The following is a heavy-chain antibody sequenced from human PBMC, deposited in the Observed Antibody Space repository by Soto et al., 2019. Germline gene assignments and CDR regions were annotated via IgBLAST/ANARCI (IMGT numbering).Heavy chain of an antibody. CDR3: ASESLPPGDHAPYSSYMDV. D-gene: IGHD4-17*01. CDR1: GGSISSSNYY. V-gene: IGHV4-39*07. CDR2: IHYSGSM. Sequence: SETLSLTCTVSGGSISSSNYYWGWIRQPPGKGLEWIVSIHYSGSMYHNPSLKSRVSMSVDTSKNQFSLKLNSVTAADTAVYFCASESLPPGDHAPYSSYMDVWGKDTTVTVSS. J-gene: IGHJ6*03.